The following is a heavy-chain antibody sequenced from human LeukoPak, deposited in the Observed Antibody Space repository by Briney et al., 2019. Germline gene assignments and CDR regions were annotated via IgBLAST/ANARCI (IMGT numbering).Heavy chain of an antibody. D-gene: IGHD3-16*01. CDR2: IRNDGSNK. CDR1: GFTFSSYV. V-gene: IGHV3-30*02. CDR3: ARGGGHLDY. J-gene: IGHJ4*02. Sequence: GGSLRLSCSASGFTFSSYVMHWVRQAPGKGLEWVAFIRNDGSNKSYADSVKGRFTISRDNSKNTLYLQMNSLRAEDTAVYYCARGGGHLDYWGQGTLVTVSS.